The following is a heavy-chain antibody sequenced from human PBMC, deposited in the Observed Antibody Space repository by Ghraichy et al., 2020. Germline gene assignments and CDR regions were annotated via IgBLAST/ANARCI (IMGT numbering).Heavy chain of an antibody. D-gene: IGHD3-10*01. Sequence: SVKVSCKASGGIFSSYAISWVRQAPGQGLEWMGGIIPILGIANYAQKFQGRVTITADKSTSTAYMELSSLRSEDTAVYYCASHNSITMVRGVYGMDVWGQGTTVTVSS. V-gene: IGHV1-69*10. CDR1: GGIFSSYA. CDR2: IIPILGIA. CDR3: ASHNSITMVRGVYGMDV. J-gene: IGHJ6*02.